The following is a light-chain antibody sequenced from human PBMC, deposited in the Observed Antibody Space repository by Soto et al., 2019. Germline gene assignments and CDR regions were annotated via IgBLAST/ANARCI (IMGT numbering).Light chain of an antibody. V-gene: IGLV1-47*01. Sequence: QAVRTQPTSASGTPGHRVTISCSGSSSNIGSNYVYWYQQLPGTAPKLLIYRNNQRPSGVPDRFSGSKSGTSASPAISGLRSEDEDDYYCAAWDDSLSGYVFGTGTKVTVL. CDR2: RNN. J-gene: IGLJ1*01. CDR1: SSNIGSNY. CDR3: AAWDDSLSGYV.